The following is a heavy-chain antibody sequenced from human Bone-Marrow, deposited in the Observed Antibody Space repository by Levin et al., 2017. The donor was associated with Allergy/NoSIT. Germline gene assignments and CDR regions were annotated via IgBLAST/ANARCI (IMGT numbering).Heavy chain of an antibody. J-gene: IGHJ4*02. D-gene: IGHD4-17*01. V-gene: IGHV1-2*06. CDR3: ASPGTVTTSAFDY. Sequence: AASVKVSCKASGYTFTGYYMHWVRQAPGQGLEWMGRINPNSGGTNYAQKFQGRVTMTRDTSISTAYMELSRLRSDDTAVYYCASPGTVTTSAFDYWGQGTLVTVSS. CDR1: GYTFTGYY. CDR2: INPNSGGT.